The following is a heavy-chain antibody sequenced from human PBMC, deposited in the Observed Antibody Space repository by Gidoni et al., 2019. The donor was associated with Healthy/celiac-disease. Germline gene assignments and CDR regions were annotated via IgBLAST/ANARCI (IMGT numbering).Heavy chain of an antibody. CDR2: T. D-gene: IGHD3-22*01. Sequence: TGYAQKFQGRVTMTRNTSISTAYMELSSLRSEDTAVYYCARLSMIVVAKGPYYYYGMDVWGQGTTVTVSS. J-gene: IGHJ6*02. V-gene: IGHV1-8*01. CDR3: ARLSMIVVAKGPYYYYGMDV.